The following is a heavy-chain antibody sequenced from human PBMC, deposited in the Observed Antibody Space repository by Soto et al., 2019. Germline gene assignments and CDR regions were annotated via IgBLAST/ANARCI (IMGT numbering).Heavy chain of an antibody. CDR1: GFTFSSYA. D-gene: IGHD4-17*01. CDR2: ISGSGGST. Sequence: EVQLLESGGGLVQPGGSLRLSCAASGFTFSSYAMSWVRQAPGKGMEWVSAISGSGGSTYYADSVKGRFTISRDNSKNTLYLQMNSLRAEDTAVYYCANDIRGGYGDYSGEDFDIWGLGTMVTVSS. J-gene: IGHJ3*02. V-gene: IGHV3-23*01. CDR3: ANDIRGGYGDYSGEDFDI.